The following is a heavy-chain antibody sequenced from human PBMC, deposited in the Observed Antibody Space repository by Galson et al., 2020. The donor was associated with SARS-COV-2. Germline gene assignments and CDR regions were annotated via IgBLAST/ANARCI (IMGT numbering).Heavy chain of an antibody. CDR1: GFTFSSYA. Sequence: GGSLRLSCAASGFTFSSYAMSWVRQAPGKGLEWVSAISGSGGSTYYADSVKGRFTISRDNSKNTLYLQMNSLRAEDTAVYYCAKDSIVVVPAGGLHYYYGMDVWGQGTTVTVSS. D-gene: IGHD2-2*01. V-gene: IGHV3-23*01. CDR2: ISGSGGST. J-gene: IGHJ6*02. CDR3: AKDSIVVVPAGGLHYYYGMDV.